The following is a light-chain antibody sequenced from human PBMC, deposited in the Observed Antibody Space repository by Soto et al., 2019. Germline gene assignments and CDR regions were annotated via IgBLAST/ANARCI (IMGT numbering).Light chain of an antibody. J-gene: IGLJ1*01. Sequence: QLVLTQPPSVSGAPGQRVTISCTGSSSNIGAGYDVHWYQQLPGTAPKLLIYGNSNRPSGVPDRFSGSKSGTSASLAIAGLQAEDEADYYCQSYDRSLGGYVFGTGTKVTVL. V-gene: IGLV1-40*01. CDR2: GNS. CDR3: QSYDRSLGGYV. CDR1: SSNIGAGYD.